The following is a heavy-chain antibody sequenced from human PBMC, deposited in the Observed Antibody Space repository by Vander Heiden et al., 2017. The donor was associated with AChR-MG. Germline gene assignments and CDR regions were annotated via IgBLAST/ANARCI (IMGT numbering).Heavy chain of an antibody. J-gene: IGHJ5*02. D-gene: IGHD2-15*01. V-gene: IGHV4-39*01. CDR2: IYYSGST. CDR1: GGSISSSSYY. CDR3: ARPHCSGGSCYSGSWFDP. Sequence: QLQLQESGPGLVKPSETLSLTCTVSGGSISSSSYYWGWIRQPPGKGLEWIGSIYYSGSTYYNPSLKSRVTISVDTSKNQFSLKLSSVTAADTAVYYCARPHCSGGSCYSGSWFDPWGQVTLVTVSS.